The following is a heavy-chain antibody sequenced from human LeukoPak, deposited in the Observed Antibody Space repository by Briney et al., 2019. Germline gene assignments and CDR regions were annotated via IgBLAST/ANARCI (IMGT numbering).Heavy chain of an antibody. D-gene: IGHD2-15*01. CDR2: ISNNGGYT. CDR3: AKQLGYCSDGSCYFPY. CDR1: GFTFSSSA. V-gene: IGHV3-23*01. Sequence: GGSLRLSCAASGFTFSSSAMSWVRQAPGKGLEWVSAISNNGGYTYYADSVQGRFTISRDNSKSTLCLQMNSLRAEDTAVYYCAKQLGYCSDGSCYFPYWGQGTLVTVSS. J-gene: IGHJ4*02.